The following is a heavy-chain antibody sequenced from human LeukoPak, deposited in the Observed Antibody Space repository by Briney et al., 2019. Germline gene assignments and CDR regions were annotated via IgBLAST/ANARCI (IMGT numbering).Heavy chain of an antibody. J-gene: IGHJ4*02. CDR1: GYTFTSYG. CDR2: ISGYDANT. D-gene: IGHD3-22*01. V-gene: IGHV1-18*01. CDR3: ARDGSPYDSSGYYYPY. Sequence: ASVKVSCKASGYTFTSYGIIWVRQAPGQGLEWMGWISGYDANTNYAQKLQGRVTMTTDTSTSTVYMELRSLRSDDTAVYYCARDGSPYDSSGYYYPYWGQGTLVTVSS.